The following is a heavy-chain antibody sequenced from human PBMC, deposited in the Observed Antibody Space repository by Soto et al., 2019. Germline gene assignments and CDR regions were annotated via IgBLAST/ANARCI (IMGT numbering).Heavy chain of an antibody. CDR2: IYSGGST. V-gene: IGHV3-53*01. CDR3: ARTIVFEWELDAFDI. D-gene: IGHD1-26*01. J-gene: IGHJ3*02. CDR1: GSTVSSNY. Sequence: GGSLRLSCAASGSTVSSNYMSWVRQAPGKGLEWVSVIYSGGSTYYADSVKGRFTISRDNSKNTLYLQMNSLRAEDTAVYYCARTIVFEWELDAFDIWGQATMVTVSS.